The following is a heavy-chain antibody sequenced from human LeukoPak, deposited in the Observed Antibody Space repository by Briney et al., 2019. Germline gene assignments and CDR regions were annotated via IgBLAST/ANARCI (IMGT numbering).Heavy chain of an antibody. J-gene: IGHJ6*03. CDR3: AREKLDIVIVPGRESSFYYYYMDV. CDR1: GGSFSGFY. Sequence: PSETLSLTCAVYGGSFSGFYWSWIRQPPGKGLEWIGRINTSGSTNYNPSPKSRVTMSVDTSKNQFSLKLSSVTAADTAVYYCAREKLDIVIVPGRESSFYYYYMDVWGKGTTVTISS. CDR2: INTSGST. V-gene: IGHV4-4*07. D-gene: IGHD2-2*03.